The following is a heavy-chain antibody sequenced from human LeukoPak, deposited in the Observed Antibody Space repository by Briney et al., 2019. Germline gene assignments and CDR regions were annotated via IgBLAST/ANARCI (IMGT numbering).Heavy chain of an antibody. J-gene: IGHJ4*02. V-gene: IGHV3-21*01. Sequence: GGSLRLSCAASGFTFSSYSMNWVRQAPGKGLEWVSSISSSSSYIYYADSVKGRFTISRDNSKNTLYLQMGSLRAEDMAVYYCARGPVPYYDSSGYFDYWGQGTLVTVSS. CDR1: GFTFSSYS. D-gene: IGHD3-22*01. CDR2: ISSSSSYI. CDR3: ARGPVPYYDSSGYFDY.